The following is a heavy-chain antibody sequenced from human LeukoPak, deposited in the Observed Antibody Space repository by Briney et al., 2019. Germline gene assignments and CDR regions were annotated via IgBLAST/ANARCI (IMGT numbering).Heavy chain of an antibody. V-gene: IGHV4-30-2*01. CDR2: IYHSGST. CDR3: AREGNYGTFDY. J-gene: IGHJ4*02. CDR1: GGSISSGGYS. D-gene: IGHD4-11*01. Sequence: SETLSLTCAVSGGSISSGGYSWRWIRQPPGKGLEWIGYIYHSGSTYYNPSLKSRVTISVDRSKNQFSLKLSSVTAADTAVYYCAREGNYGTFDYWGQGTLVTVSS.